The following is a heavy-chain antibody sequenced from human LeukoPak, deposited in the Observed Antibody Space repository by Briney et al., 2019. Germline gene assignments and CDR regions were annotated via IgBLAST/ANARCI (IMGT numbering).Heavy chain of an antibody. CDR2: IWYDGSNK. CDR3: ARGGHCSTTSCSNYDGMDV. J-gene: IGHJ6*02. Sequence: GGSLRLSCAASGFTFSSYGMHWVRQAPGKGLEWEAVIWYDGSNKYYADSVKGRFTISRDNSKNTLYLQMNSLRAEDTAVYFCARGGHCSTTSCSNYDGMDVWGQGTTLTVSS. V-gene: IGHV3-33*01. CDR1: GFTFSSYG. D-gene: IGHD2-2*01.